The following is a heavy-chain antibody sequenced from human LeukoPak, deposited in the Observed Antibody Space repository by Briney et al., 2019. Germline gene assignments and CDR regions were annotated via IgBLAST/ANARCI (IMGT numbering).Heavy chain of an antibody. Sequence: AGSLRLSCAASGFTFSSYAMSWVRQAPGKGLEWVSAISGSGGSTYYADSVKGRFTISRDNPKNTLYLQMNSLRAEDTAVYYCAKDGFLWVFDYWGQGTLVTASS. V-gene: IGHV3-23*01. CDR3: AKDGFLWVFDY. CDR2: ISGSGGST. J-gene: IGHJ4*02. D-gene: IGHD2/OR15-2a*01. CDR1: GFTFSSYA.